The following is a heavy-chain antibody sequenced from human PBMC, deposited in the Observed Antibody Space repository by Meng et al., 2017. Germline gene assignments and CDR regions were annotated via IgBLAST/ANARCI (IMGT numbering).Heavy chain of an antibody. J-gene: IGHJ4*02. D-gene: IGHD7-27*01. CDR2: IYWDDDT. CDR1: GFSLSTGGVG. Sequence: QITLKESGPTLVKPTQTLTLTCTVYGFSLSTGGVGVGWIRQPPGKALEWLALIYWDDDTRYSPSLKSRLSITKDTSKNQVFLTMTNMDPVDTATYYCAHRSSAWAFDSWGQGTLVTVSS. CDR3: AHRSSAWAFDS. V-gene: IGHV2-5*02.